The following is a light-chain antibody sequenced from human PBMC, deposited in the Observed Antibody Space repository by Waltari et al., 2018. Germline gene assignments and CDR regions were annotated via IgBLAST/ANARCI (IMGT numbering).Light chain of an antibody. CDR3: CSYVTGDTWV. J-gene: IGLJ3*02. V-gene: IGLV2-23*02. CDR2: EVN. Sequence: QSALTQPASVSGSPGQSITISCTGSSSDVGASKFVSWYQQHPGKAPKLMIYEVNQRPSGISNRFSGSKSGNTAALTIAGLQTEDEADYYCCSYVTGDTWVFGGGTRVAVL. CDR1: SSDVGASKF.